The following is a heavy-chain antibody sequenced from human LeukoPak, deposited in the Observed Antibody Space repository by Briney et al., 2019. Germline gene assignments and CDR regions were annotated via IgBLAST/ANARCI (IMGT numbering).Heavy chain of an antibody. D-gene: IGHD3-16*02. V-gene: IGHV1-8*01. CDR1: GYTFTSYD. CDR3: ARSLTYDYVWESYRYTGQGGNVMDV. CDR2: MNPNSGNT. J-gene: IGHJ6*02. Sequence: ASVKVSCKASGYTFTSYDINWVRQATGQGLERMGWMNPNSGNTGYAQKFQGRVTMTRNTSISTAYMELSSLRSEDTAVYYCARSLTYDYVWESYRYTGQGGNVMDVWGQGTTVTVSS.